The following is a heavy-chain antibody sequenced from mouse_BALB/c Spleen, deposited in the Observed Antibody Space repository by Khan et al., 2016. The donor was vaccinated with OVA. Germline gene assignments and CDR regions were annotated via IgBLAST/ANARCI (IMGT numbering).Heavy chain of an antibody. V-gene: IGHV5-6*01. CDR2: ISSGGDYT. J-gene: IGHJ3*01. Sequence: EVELVESGGDLVKPGGSLKLSCAASGFTFSSYSMSWVRQTPDKRLEWVASISSGGDYTYYPDSVKGRFTISRDNAKNTLYLQMSDLKSEDTAMYYCADHLTGTFAYGGQGTLVKFSA. D-gene: IGHD4-1*01. CDR3: ADHLTGTFAY. CDR1: GFTFSSYS.